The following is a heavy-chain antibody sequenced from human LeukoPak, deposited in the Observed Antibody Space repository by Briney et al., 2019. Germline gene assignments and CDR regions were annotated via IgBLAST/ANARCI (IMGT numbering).Heavy chain of an antibody. CDR3: ARVAAARSFDP. J-gene: IGHJ5*02. Sequence: GGSLRLSCSASGFTFSNYWMNWVRQAPGKGLEWVAYIKQDGSEKYYVDSVKGRFTISRDNAKNSLYLQMNSLGAEDTAVYYCARVAAARSFDPWGQGTLVTVSS. CDR2: IKQDGSEK. CDR1: GFTFSNYW. V-gene: IGHV3-7*01. D-gene: IGHD6-6*01.